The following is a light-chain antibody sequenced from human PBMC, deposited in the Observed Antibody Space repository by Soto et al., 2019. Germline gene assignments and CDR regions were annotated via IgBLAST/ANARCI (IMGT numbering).Light chain of an antibody. J-gene: IGKJ1*01. CDR2: WAS. V-gene: IGKV4-1*01. Sequence: DIVMTQSPDSLTVSLGGRATINCKSSQTLFSSSDNRNYLGWYQQKPGQPPKLLIYWASTRESGVSDRFSGSGSGTDFTLTINNLQAEDVAVYYCQQYYDIAWTFGRGTKVDIK. CDR3: QQYYDIAWT. CDR1: QTLFSSSDNRNY.